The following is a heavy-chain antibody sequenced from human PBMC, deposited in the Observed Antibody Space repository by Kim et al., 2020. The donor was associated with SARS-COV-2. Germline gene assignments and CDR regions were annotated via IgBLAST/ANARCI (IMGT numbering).Heavy chain of an antibody. CDR2: IIPILGIA. J-gene: IGHJ4*02. D-gene: IGHD1-26*01. V-gene: IGHV1-69*04. CDR1: GGTFSSYA. Sequence: SVKVSCKASGGTFSSYAISWVRQAPGQGLEWMGRIIPILGIANYAQKFQGRVTITADKSTSTAYMELSSLRSEDTAVYYCARDPIKWELPDYWGQGTLATVSS. CDR3: ARDPIKWELPDY.